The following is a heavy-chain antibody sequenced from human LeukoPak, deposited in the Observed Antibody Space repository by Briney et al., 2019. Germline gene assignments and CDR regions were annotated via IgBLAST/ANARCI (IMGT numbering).Heavy chain of an antibody. CDR3: ARGVHYDSRSGWYFDY. D-gene: IGHD3-22*01. CDR2: INYSGNT. V-gene: IGHV4-39*07. CDR1: GGSISSSSYY. J-gene: IGHJ4*02. Sequence: SETLSLTCTVSGGSISSSSYYWAWIRQPPGKGLEWIGSINYSGNTYYNPSLKSRVTISVDTSKNQFSLKLSSVTAADTAVYYCARGVHYDSRSGWYFDYWGQGTLVTVSS.